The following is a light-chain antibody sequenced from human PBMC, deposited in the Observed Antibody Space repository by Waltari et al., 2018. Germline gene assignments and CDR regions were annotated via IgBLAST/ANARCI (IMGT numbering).Light chain of an antibody. CDR3: QQYYSTPNT. CDR2: WAS. J-gene: IGKJ2*01. V-gene: IGKV4-1*01. Sequence: DIVVTQSPDSLAVSLGERATINCKSSQSLLHTNNKNYLAWYQLRPGQPPKLLIYWASTRESGVPGRFSGSGSGTDFTLTISGLQAEDVAVYYCQQYYSTPNTFGQGTKVEIK. CDR1: QSLLHTNNKNY.